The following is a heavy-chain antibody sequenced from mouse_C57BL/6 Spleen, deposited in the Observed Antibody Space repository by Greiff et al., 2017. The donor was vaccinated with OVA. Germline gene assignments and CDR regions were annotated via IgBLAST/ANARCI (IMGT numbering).Heavy chain of an antibody. Sequence: VKLMESGPELVKPGASVKLSCKASGYTFTSYDINWVKQRPGQGLEWIGWIYPRDGSTKYNEKFKGKATLTVDTSSSTAYMELHSLTSEDSAVDFCASYGNSAWFAYWGQGTLVTVSA. D-gene: IGHD2-1*01. CDR3: ASYGNSAWFAY. J-gene: IGHJ3*01. V-gene: IGHV1-85*01. CDR1: GYTFTSYD. CDR2: IYPRDGST.